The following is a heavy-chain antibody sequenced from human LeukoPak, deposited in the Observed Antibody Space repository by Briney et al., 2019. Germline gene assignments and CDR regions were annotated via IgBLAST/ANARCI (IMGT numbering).Heavy chain of an antibody. CDR2: ISSSGDNA. V-gene: IGHV3-23*01. CDR1: GFPFRNLA. Sequence: GGSLRLSCAAPGFPFRNLAMNWVRQAPGEGLGWVSLISSSGDNAYYADSVRGRFTISRDKSKNTVSLQMNSLRGEDTAVYYCAKDVRVGGGGMDVWGQGTPVTVSS. D-gene: IGHD1-26*01. J-gene: IGHJ6*02. CDR3: AKDVRVGGGGMDV.